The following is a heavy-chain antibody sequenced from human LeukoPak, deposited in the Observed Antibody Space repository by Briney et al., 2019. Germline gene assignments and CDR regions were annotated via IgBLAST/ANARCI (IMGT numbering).Heavy chain of an antibody. J-gene: IGHJ4*02. CDR1: GYTFTGYY. CDR2: INPNSGGT. CDR3: ARTYDFWSGSAYYFDY. Sequence: ASVKVSCKASGYTFTGYYMHWVRQAPGQGLEWMGWINPNSGGTNYAQKFRGRVTMTRDTSISTAYMELSRLRSDDTAVYYCARTYDFWSGSAYYFDYWGQGTLVTVSS. V-gene: IGHV1-2*02. D-gene: IGHD3-3*01.